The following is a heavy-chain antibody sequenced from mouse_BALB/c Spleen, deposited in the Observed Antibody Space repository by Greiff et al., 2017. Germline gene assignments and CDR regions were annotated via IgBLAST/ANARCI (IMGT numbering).Heavy chain of an antibody. CDR3: ARRAYYYGTLYYFDY. CDR1: GFTFSSYA. CDR2: ISSGGSYT. D-gene: IGHD1-1*01. V-gene: IGHV5-9-4*01. J-gene: IGHJ2*01. Sequence: EVMLVESGGGLVKPGGSLKLSCAASGFTFSSYAMSWVRQSPEKRLEWVAEISSGGSYTYYPDTVTGRFTISRDNAKNTLYLEMSSLRSEDTAMYYCARRAYYYGTLYYFDYWGQGTTLTVSS.